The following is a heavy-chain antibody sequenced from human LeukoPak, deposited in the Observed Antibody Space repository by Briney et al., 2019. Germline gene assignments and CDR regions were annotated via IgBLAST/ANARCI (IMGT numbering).Heavy chain of an antibody. Sequence: SETLSLTCTVSGGSISSYYWSWIRQPAGKGLEWIGRIYTSGSTNYNPSLKSRVTMSVDTSKNQFSLKLSSVTAADTAVYYCARDWRGYCSGGSCYGPNWFDPWGQGTLVTVSS. J-gene: IGHJ5*02. D-gene: IGHD2-15*01. CDR2: IYTSGST. CDR3: ARDWRGYCSGGSCYGPNWFDP. CDR1: GGSISSYY. V-gene: IGHV4-4*07.